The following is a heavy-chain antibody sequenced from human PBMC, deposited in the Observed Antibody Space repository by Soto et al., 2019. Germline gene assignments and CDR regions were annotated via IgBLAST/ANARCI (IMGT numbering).Heavy chain of an antibody. CDR2: IKQDGSEK. CDR3: ARDWALYYYDSSGLDY. V-gene: IGHV3-7*01. D-gene: IGHD3-22*01. J-gene: IGHJ4*02. CDR1: GFTYSTYW. Sequence: GVSLRLSCAATGFTYSTYWLCSVRQAPGKGLEWVANIKQDGSEKYYVDSVKGRFTISRDNAKNSLYLQMNSLRAEDTAVYYCARDWALYYYDSSGLDYWGQGT.